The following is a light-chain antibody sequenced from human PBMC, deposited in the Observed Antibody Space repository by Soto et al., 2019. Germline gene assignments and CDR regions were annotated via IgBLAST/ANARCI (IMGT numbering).Light chain of an antibody. J-gene: IGKJ2*01. CDR1: QNIRNY. V-gene: IGKV1-39*01. CDR3: QQGHSTPYT. Sequence: DIQMTQSPSSLSASVGDRVTITCRASQNIRNYLNWYQQKPGDAPKLLIYAASTLQGAVPSRFGGSGSGTDFTLTISSLQPEDFATYHCQQGHSTPYTFGQGTRLEI. CDR2: AAS.